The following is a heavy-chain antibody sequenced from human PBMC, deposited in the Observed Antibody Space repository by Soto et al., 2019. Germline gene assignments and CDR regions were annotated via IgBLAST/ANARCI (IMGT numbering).Heavy chain of an antibody. D-gene: IGHD6-19*01. CDR2: ISAYNGKT. CDR3: AGAPLMAVTGRLQY. Sequence: QVQLVQSGAEVKKPGASVKVSCKTSGYPFTSYGINWVRQAPGQGPEWMGWISAYNGKTSYTQKFQGRVTMTTDTSTSTAYRALRRLRSDDTAVYYCAGAPLMAVTGRLQYWGQGTLVPVSS. CDR1: GYPFTSYG. J-gene: IGHJ4*02. V-gene: IGHV1-18*01.